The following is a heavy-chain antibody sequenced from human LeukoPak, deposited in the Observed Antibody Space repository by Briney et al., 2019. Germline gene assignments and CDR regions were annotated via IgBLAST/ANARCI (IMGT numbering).Heavy chain of an antibody. V-gene: IGHV3-23*01. CDR2: ISYYGGSI. Sequence: GGSLRLSCAASGFTFSNYAMSWVRHAPGKGLEWVSAISYYGGSIYYADSVKGRFTMSRDNSKNTVHLQMNSLRAEDTAVYYCATYLVTTVTPFDYWGQGTLVTVSS. CDR3: ATYLVTTVTPFDY. D-gene: IGHD4-17*01. J-gene: IGHJ4*02. CDR1: GFTFSNYA.